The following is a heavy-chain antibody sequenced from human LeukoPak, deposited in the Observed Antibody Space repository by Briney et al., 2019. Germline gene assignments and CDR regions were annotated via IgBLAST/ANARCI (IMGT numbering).Heavy chain of an antibody. Sequence: SQTLSLTCALSGDSVSSNSAAWNWIRQSPSGGLEWLGRTYYMSKWYYDYAVSVTSRITTNPDTSKNQYSLHLNSVTPEDTAVYYCAREGSSSFDYWGQGTLVTVSS. D-gene: IGHD3-10*01. CDR2: TYYMSKWYY. J-gene: IGHJ4*02. CDR1: GDSVSSNSAA. CDR3: AREGSSSFDY. V-gene: IGHV6-1*01.